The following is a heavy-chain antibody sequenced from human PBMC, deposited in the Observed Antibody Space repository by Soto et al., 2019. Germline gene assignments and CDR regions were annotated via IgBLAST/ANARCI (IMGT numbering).Heavy chain of an antibody. V-gene: IGHV3-30-3*01. CDR1: GFTFSSYA. D-gene: IGHD3-22*01. CDR2: ISYDGSNK. J-gene: IGHJ4*02. CDR3: ATGLSDYYDSSGYYFDY. Sequence: QVQLVESGGGVVQPGRSLRLSCAASGFTFSSYAMHWVRQAPGKGLAWVAVISYDGSNKYYADSVKGRFTISRDNSKNTLYLQMNSLRAEDTAVYYCATGLSDYYDSSGYYFDYWGQGTLVTVSS.